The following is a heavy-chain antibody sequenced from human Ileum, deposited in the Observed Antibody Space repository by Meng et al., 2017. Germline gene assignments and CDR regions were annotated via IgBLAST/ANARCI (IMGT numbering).Heavy chain of an antibody. CDR3: ATGSFSSDLPFDY. D-gene: IGHD3-3*01. J-gene: IGHJ4*02. CDR2: IYFSGGT. CDR1: GGSVSSDTYF. V-gene: IGHV4-61*01. Sequence: KLPEPVPGLVWPSETLSLPCTVSGGSVSSDTYFWSWIRQHPGKGLEWIGYIYFSGGTYYNPSLKSRVTISRDTSKKQFSLNLSSATAADTAVYYCATGSFSSDLPFDYWGQGTLVTVSS.